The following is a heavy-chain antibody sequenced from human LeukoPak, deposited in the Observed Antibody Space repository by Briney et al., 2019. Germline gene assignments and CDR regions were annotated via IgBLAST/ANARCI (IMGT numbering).Heavy chain of an antibody. Sequence: ASVKVSCKASGYTFTSYAMHWVRQAPGQRLEWMGWINAGNGNTKYSQEFQGRVTITRDTSASIDYMELSSLRSEDMAVYYCARDGAAAGTAGNWFDPWGQGTLVTVSS. CDR2: INAGNGNT. CDR3: ARDGAAAGTAGNWFDP. CDR1: GYTFTSYA. J-gene: IGHJ5*02. D-gene: IGHD6-13*01. V-gene: IGHV1-3*03.